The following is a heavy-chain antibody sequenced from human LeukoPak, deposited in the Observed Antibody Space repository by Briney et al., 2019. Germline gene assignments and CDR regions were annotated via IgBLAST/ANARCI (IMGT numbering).Heavy chain of an antibody. D-gene: IGHD5-18*01. CDR3: ARDRGGYSYGLDAFDI. J-gene: IGHJ3*02. CDR1: GYTLTELS. CDR2: INPSGGST. Sequence: ASVKVSCKVSGYTLTELSMHWVRHGPGQGLEWKGIINPSGGSTSYAQKFQGRVTMTRDMSTSTVYMELSSLRSEDTAVYYCARDRGGYSYGLDAFDIWGQGTMVTVSS. V-gene: IGHV1-46*01.